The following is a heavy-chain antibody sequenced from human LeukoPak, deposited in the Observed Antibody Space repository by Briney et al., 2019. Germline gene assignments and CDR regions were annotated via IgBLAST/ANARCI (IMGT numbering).Heavy chain of an antibody. CDR2: LSGSGGNT. CDR1: GFTFSSYA. Sequence: PGGSLRLSCAASGFTFSSYAITWVRQAPGKGLEWVSALSGSGGNTYYADSVKGRFTISRDNSKNTLYLQMNSLRAEDTAVYYCAVITLRYFDYWGQGTLVTVSS. CDR3: AVITLRYFDY. J-gene: IGHJ4*02. D-gene: IGHD3-10*01. V-gene: IGHV3-23*01.